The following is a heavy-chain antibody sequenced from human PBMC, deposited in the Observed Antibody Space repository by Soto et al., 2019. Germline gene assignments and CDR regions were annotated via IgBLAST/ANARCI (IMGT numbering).Heavy chain of an antibody. V-gene: IGHV3-11*01. CDR3: ARDRGYYDSSGYFDY. CDR1: GFIFSDYY. D-gene: IGHD3-22*01. CDR2: ISSSDNII. Sequence: GGSLRLSCAASGFIFSDYYMSWIRQAPGKGLEWISYISSSDNIIYYADSVKGRFTISRDNAKNSLYLRMNSLRAEDTAVYYCARDRGYYDSSGYFDYWGQGTLVTVSS. J-gene: IGHJ4*02.